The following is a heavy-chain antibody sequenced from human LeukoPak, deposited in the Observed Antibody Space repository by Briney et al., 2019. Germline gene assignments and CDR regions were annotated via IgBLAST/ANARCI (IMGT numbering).Heavy chain of an antibody. D-gene: IGHD2-15*01. V-gene: IGHV1-18*01. CDR1: GYTFTSYG. J-gene: IGHJ5*02. CDR3: TPDRAHCSGGSCYSPNWFDP. CDR2: ISAYNGNT. Sequence: ASVKVSCKASGYTFTSYGISWVRQAPGQGLEWMGWISAYNGNTNYAQKLQGRVTMTTDTSTSTAYMELRSLRSDDPAVYYCTPDRAHCSGGSCYSPNWFDPWGQGTLVTVSS.